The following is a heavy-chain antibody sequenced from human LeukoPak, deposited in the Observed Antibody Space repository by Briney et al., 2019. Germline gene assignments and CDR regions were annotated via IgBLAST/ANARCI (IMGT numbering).Heavy chain of an antibody. Sequence: GESLRLSCAASGFTFSSYWMNWVRQAPGKGLEWVALINPDGSQTNYVDSVKGRLTISRDNAENSLYLQTNSLRAEDTAVYYCARDLGYGALDPWGQGTLVTVSS. CDR2: INPDGSQT. J-gene: IGHJ5*02. CDR3: ARDLGYGALDP. D-gene: IGHD4-17*01. CDR1: GFTFSSYW. V-gene: IGHV3-7*01.